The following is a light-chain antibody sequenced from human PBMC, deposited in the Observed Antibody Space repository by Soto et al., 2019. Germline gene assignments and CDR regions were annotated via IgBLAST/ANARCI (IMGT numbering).Light chain of an antibody. J-gene: IGKJ3*01. V-gene: IGKV3-20*01. Sequence: EIVLTQSPGILSLPPGERATLACRASQSISSDHLAWYQQRPGQSPRLLIYGASSRTTGVPDRFSGSGSGTDFTLTISRLEPEDFAVYYCQHYRSAPFTFGPGTKVDIK. CDR3: QHYRSAPFT. CDR2: GAS. CDR1: QSISSDH.